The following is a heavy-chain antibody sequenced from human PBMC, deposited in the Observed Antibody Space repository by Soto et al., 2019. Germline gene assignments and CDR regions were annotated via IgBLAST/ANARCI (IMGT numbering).Heavy chain of an antibody. CDR2: IYYSGST. Sequence: PSDTLSLTCTVSGGSISGYYWSWIRQPPGKGLEWIGYIYYSGSTTYNPSLKSPVTISVDTSRNQFSLKLSSVTAADTAVYYCAKVRDDHSYFFDYWGQGTLVTVSS. CDR1: GGSISGYY. V-gene: IGHV4-59*01. CDR3: AKVRDDHSYFFDY. D-gene: IGHD1-1*01. J-gene: IGHJ4*02.